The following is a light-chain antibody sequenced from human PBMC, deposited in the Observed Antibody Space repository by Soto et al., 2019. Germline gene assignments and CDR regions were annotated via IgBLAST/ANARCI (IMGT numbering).Light chain of an antibody. CDR3: QSYDSSLSGFVV. Sequence: QSVLTQPPSVSGAPGQRVTISCTGSGSNIGAGYDVHWYQQLPGTAPKLLIYGNSNRPSGVPDRFSGSRSGTSASLAITGFQAEDEADYYCQSYDSSLSGFVVFGGGTKLTVL. CDR2: GNS. V-gene: IGLV1-40*01. J-gene: IGLJ2*01. CDR1: GSNIGAGYD.